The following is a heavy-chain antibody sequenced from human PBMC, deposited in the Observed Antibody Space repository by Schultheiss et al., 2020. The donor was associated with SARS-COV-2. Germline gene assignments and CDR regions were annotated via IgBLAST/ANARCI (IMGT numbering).Heavy chain of an antibody. Sequence: GGSLRLSCAGSGFTFSSYAMSWVRQAPGKGLEWVSAISGSGDNTYYADSVKGRFTISRDNSKTTLYLQMNSLKTEDTAVYYCTTVSGHTVAYYYYGMDVWGQGTTVTVSS. CDR2: ISGSGDNT. D-gene: IGHD2-15*01. J-gene: IGHJ6*02. CDR3: TTVSGHTVAYYYYGMDV. CDR1: GFTFSSYA. V-gene: IGHV3-23*01.